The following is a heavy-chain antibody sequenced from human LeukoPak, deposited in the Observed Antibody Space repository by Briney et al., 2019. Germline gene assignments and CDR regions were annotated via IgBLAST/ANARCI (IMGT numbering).Heavy chain of an antibody. V-gene: IGHV1-46*01. CDR2: INPNGGDT. D-gene: IGHD3-10*01. Sequence: GASVKVSCKASGYSFSRHYIHWVRQARGQGLEWIGLINPNGGDTIYAQNFQRRVTMTRDMSTSTVYMELSSLRFEDTAVYYCARDGIYGSGSIRAFDIWGQGTMVTVSS. CDR3: ARDGIYGSGSIRAFDI. J-gene: IGHJ3*02. CDR1: GYSFSRHY.